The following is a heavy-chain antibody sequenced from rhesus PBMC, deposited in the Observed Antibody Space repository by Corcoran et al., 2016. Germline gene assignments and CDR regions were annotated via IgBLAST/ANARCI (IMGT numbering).Heavy chain of an antibody. CDR3: ARSLVKFDY. V-gene: IGHV1-200*01. J-gene: IGHJ4*01. CDR1: GYTFTNYN. D-gene: IGHD6-13*01. CDR2: SNPRNGST. Sequence: QVQLVQSGAEVKKPGASVKLSCKASGYTFTNYNMSWVRQAPGQGLEWMGGSNPRNGSTGYVQKFQGRVTMTRDTSTSTAYMELSSLRSEDTAVYYCARSLVKFDYWGQGVLVTVSS.